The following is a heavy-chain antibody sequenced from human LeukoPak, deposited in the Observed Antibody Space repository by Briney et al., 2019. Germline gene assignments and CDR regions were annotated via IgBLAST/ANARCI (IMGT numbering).Heavy chain of an antibody. D-gene: IGHD1-26*01. V-gene: IGHV3-53*01. CDR3: ARVSVVGATNFDY. CDR2: IYSGGVT. Sequence: GGSLRLSCAASGFTVSSNYMSWIRQAPGKGLEWVSVIYSGGVTYYADSVKGRFTISRDKSKNSLYLQMNSLRAEDTAVYYCARVSVVGATNFDYWGQGTLVTVSS. J-gene: IGHJ4*02. CDR1: GFTVSSNY.